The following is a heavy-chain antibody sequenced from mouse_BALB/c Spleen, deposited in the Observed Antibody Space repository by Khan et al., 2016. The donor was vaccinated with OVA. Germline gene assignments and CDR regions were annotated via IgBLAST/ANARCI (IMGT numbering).Heavy chain of an antibody. Sequence: EVQLQESGPGLVKPSQSLSLTCTVTGYSITSDYAWNWIRQFPGNKLEWMGYISYSGNTKYNPSLKSRISITRDTSKNQFFLQLNSVTAEDTATDYCARIYGGYFDYWGQGTTLTVSS. V-gene: IGHV3-2*02. CDR3: ARIYGGYFDY. D-gene: IGHD1-1*01. CDR2: ISYSGNT. CDR1: GYSITSDYA. J-gene: IGHJ2*01.